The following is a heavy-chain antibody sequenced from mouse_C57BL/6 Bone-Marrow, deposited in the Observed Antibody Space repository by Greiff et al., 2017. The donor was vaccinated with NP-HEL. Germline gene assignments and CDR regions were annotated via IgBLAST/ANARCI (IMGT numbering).Heavy chain of an antibody. CDR1: GYTFTSYG. CDR2: IYPGSGNT. Sequence: VKLQESGAELARPGASVKLSCKASGYTFTSYGISWVKQRTGQGLEWIGEIYPGSGNTYYNEKFKGKATLTADKASSTAYMELRSLTSEDSAVFFCARNSPVVATPYDAMDYWGQGTSVTVSS. J-gene: IGHJ4*01. V-gene: IGHV1-81*01. D-gene: IGHD1-1*01. CDR3: ARNSPVVATPYDAMDY.